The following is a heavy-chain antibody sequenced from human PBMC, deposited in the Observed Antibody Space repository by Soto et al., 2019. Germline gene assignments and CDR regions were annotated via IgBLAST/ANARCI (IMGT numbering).Heavy chain of an antibody. Sequence: GGSLRLSCAASGFTFSSYSMHWVRQAPGKGLQWVAVISYDGTNKYYADSVEGRFTISRDNSKSTLYLQMNSLRADDTAVYSCARVQGEYCSSTSCYNLNYWGQGTLVTVSS. CDR1: GFTFSSYS. J-gene: IGHJ4*02. CDR3: ARVQGEYCSSTSCYNLNY. CDR2: ISYDGTNK. D-gene: IGHD2-2*02. V-gene: IGHV3-30*04.